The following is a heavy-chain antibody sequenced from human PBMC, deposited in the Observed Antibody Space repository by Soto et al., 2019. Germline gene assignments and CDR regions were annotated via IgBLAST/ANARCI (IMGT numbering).Heavy chain of an antibody. CDR2: ISGSGGST. CDR1: GFTFSSYA. J-gene: IGHJ1*01. V-gene: IGHV3-23*01. Sequence: GGSLRLSCAASGFTFSSYAMSWVRQAPGKGLEWVSAISGSGGSTYYADSVKGRFTISRDNSKNTLYLQMNSLRAEDTAVYYCASQTPIVVVVAATEIPEYFQHWGQGTLVTVSS. D-gene: IGHD2-15*01. CDR3: ASQTPIVVVVAATEIPEYFQH.